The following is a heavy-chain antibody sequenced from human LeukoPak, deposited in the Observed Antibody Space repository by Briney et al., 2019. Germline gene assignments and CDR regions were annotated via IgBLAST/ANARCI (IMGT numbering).Heavy chain of an antibody. J-gene: IGHJ4*02. CDR1: GGSISSYY. CDR3: AREDMVGFWSGYYYY. V-gene: IGHV4-4*07. D-gene: IGHD3-3*01. Sequence: PSETLSLTCTVSGGSISSYYWSWIRQPAGKGLEWIGRIYTSGSTNYNPSLKSRVTMSVDTSKNQFSLKLSSVTAADTAVYYCAREDMVGFWSGYYYYWGQGTLVTVSS. CDR2: IYTSGST.